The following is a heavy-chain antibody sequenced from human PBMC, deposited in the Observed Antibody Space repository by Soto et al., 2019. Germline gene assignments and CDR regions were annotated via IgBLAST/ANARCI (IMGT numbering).Heavy chain of an antibody. CDR3: ARRGSGSYHDY. V-gene: IGHV4-39*01. D-gene: IGHD3-10*01. CDR1: GGSISSSSYY. Sequence: QLQLQESGPGLVKPSETLSLTCTVSGGSISSSSYYWGWIRQPPGKGLEWIGSINYSGSTYYNPSLKSRVTISVDTSKNQFSLKLSSVTAADTAVYYCARRGSGSYHDYWGQGTLVTVSS. CDR2: INYSGST. J-gene: IGHJ4*02.